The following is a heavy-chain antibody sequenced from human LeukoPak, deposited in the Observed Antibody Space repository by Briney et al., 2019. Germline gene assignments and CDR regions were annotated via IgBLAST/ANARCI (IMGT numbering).Heavy chain of an antibody. J-gene: IGHJ4*02. Sequence: PGGSLRLSCAASGFTFSSYGMNWVRQAPGKGLEWIAYISSTTSIYYADSVKGRFTISRDNAKNSVFLQMNSPRDEDTAVYYCARRYCGTTTCPNFDYWGQGILVTVSS. CDR1: GFTFSSYG. CDR3: ARRYCGTTTCPNFDY. CDR2: ISSTTSI. D-gene: IGHD2-2*01. V-gene: IGHV3-48*02.